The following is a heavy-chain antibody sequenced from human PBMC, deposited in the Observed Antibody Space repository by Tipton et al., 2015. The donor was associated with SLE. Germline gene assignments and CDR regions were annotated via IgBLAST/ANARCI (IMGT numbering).Heavy chain of an antibody. CDR3: ARDDDSRGFDDLLFYFDY. Sequence: SLRLSCAASGFTFSNYAIHWVRQAPGKGLEWVALIWRDGSKDFYADSVEGRFTISRDNSKKMVYLQMNSLRAEDTSLYYCARDDDSRGFDDLLFYFDYWGQGSLVTVSS. V-gene: IGHV3-33*01. CDR1: GFTFSNYA. CDR2: IWRDGSKD. J-gene: IGHJ4*02. D-gene: IGHD3-22*01.